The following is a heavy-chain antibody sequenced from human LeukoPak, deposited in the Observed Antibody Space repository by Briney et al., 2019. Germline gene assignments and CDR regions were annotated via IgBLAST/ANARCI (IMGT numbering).Heavy chain of an antibody. Sequence: PGGSLRLSCAASGFTFSSYWMHWVRQAPGKGLVWVSLINSDGSSRNYADSVKGRFTISRDNAKNTLYLQMNSLRVEDTAVYYCAREDYSGYYFFDYWGQGSLVTVSS. CDR2: INSDGSSR. CDR3: AREDYSGYYFFDY. J-gene: IGHJ4*02. V-gene: IGHV3-74*01. D-gene: IGHD5-12*01. CDR1: GFTFSSYW.